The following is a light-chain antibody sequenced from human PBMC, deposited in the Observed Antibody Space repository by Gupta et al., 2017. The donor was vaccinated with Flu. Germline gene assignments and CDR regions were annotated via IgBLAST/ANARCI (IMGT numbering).Light chain of an antibody. V-gene: IGKV1-39*01. CDR2: DTS. Sequence: DIQMTQSPSSLSASIGDRVTITCRASQNIMKYLSWYQQKSGKAPELLIYDTSVLQSGVSSRFSGSGSGTEFTLSISKRQPKEFATYYCQHGYNTPRTFGQGTRVEIK. CDR3: QHGYNTPRT. J-gene: IGKJ1*01. CDR1: QNIMKY.